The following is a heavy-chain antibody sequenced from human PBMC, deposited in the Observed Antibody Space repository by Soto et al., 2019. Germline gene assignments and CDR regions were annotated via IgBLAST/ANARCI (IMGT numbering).Heavy chain of an antibody. CDR2: INPNGGST. CDR3: ARAAWTIVTNRLNDVFDV. CDR1: GYTFTNYY. D-gene: IGHD4-4*01. V-gene: IGHV1-46*03. J-gene: IGHJ3*01. Sequence: QVQLVQSGAEVKKPGASVRVSCKASGYTFTNYYIDWVRQAPGQGLEWMGIINPNGGSTTYVQKFQGRVTMTRATSTSTVYMELSSLRSEDTAVYYCARAAWTIVTNRLNDVFDVWGQGTMVTVSS.